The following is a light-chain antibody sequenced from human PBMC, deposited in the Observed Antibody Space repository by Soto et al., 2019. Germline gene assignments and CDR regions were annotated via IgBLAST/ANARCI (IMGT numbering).Light chain of an antibody. Sequence: EIVLTQSPATLSVSPGEGATLLYRARQGLTTKLAWYQQKPGQAPRLLIYGASTRATGIPDRFSGSGSGTEFTLTISRLQSEDFAVYYCQQYGSSYLYTFGQGTKVEIK. CDR1: QGLTTK. CDR3: QQYGSSYLYT. CDR2: GAS. J-gene: IGKJ2*01. V-gene: IGKV3-15*01.